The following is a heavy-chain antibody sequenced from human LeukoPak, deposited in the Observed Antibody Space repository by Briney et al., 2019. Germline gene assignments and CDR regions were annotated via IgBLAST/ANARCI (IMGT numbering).Heavy chain of an antibody. CDR1: GGSISSSSYY. J-gene: IGHJ4*02. D-gene: IGHD3-22*01. Sequence: SETLPLTCTVSGGSISSSSYYWGWIRQPPGKGLEWIGSIYYSGSTYYNPSLKSRVAISVDTSKNQFSLKLSSVTAADTAVYYCARHGGTMIVDSYFDYWGQGTLVTVSS. CDR2: IYYSGST. CDR3: ARHGGTMIVDSYFDY. V-gene: IGHV4-39*01.